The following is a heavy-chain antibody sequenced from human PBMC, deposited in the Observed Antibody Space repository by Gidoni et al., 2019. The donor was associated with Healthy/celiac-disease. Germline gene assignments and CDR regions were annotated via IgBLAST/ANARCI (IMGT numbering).Heavy chain of an antibody. Sequence: QVQLQESGPGLVMPSQTLSLTCPVAGGSSRCGSYYWSWIRPPAGKGLEWIGRIYTSGGTNDNPSLKSRVTITVDTSKNQFSLKLSSVTAADTAVYYCARFYSILTGYPRFDPWGQGTLVTVSS. V-gene: IGHV4-61*02. D-gene: IGHD3-9*01. J-gene: IGHJ5*02. CDR1: GGSSRCGSYY. CDR3: ARFYSILTGYPRFDP. CDR2: IYTSGGT.